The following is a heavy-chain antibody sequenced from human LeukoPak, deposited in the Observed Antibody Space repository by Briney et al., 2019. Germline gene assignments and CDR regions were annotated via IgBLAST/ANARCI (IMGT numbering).Heavy chain of an antibody. CDR2: IYHSGST. J-gene: IGHJ5*02. V-gene: IGHV4-38-2*02. CDR3: ARDLATIFGVVMSWFDP. Sequence: SETLSLTCTVSGYSISSGYYWGCIRPPPGKGVEWIGSIYHSGSTYYNPSLKSRVTISVATSKNQFSLKLSSVTAADTAVYYCARDLATIFGVVMSWFDPWGQGTLVTVSS. D-gene: IGHD3-3*01. CDR1: GYSISSGYY.